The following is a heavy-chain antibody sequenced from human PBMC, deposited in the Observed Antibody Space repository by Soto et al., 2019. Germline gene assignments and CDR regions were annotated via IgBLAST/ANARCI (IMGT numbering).Heavy chain of an antibody. CDR3: LTHDYGDHEEVNAFDI. D-gene: IGHD4-17*01. V-gene: IGHV3-33*01. CDR1: GFTFSSYG. J-gene: IGHJ3*02. CDR2: IWYDGSNK. Sequence: QVQLVESGGGVVQPGRSLRLSCAASGFTFSSYGMHWVRQAPGKGLEWVAVIWYDGSNKYYADSVKGRFTISRDNSKNTLYLQMNSLRAEDTAVYYCLTHDYGDHEEVNAFDIWGQGTMVTVSS.